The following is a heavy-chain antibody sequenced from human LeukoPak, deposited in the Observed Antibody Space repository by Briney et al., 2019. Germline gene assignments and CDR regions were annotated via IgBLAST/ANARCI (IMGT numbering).Heavy chain of an antibody. V-gene: IGHV4-39*07. D-gene: IGHD1-26*01. CDR3: ASLPYIAGSRHYMDV. CDR1: GCSISSSSYY. CDR2: IYYSGST. J-gene: IGHJ6*03. Sequence: SETLSLTCTVSGCSISSSSYYWGWIRQPPGKGLEWIGSIYYSGSTYYNPSLKSPVTISVDTSKNQFSLKLSSVTAADTAVYYCASLPYIAGSRHYMDVWGKGTTVTVSS.